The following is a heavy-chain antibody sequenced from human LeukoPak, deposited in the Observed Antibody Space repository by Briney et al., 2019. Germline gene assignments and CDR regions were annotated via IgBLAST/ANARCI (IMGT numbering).Heavy chain of an antibody. V-gene: IGHV5-51*01. CDR3: ARHPGVVPELVDY. Sequence: GESLKISCKASGYSFTTYWIGWVRQMPGKGLEWMGIMYPGDSDTRYSPSFQGQVTISADKSISTAYLQWTSLKASDTAMYHCARHPGVVPELVDYWGQGTLVTVSS. CDR1: GYSFTTYW. J-gene: IGHJ4*02. D-gene: IGHD2-2*01. CDR2: MYPGDSDT.